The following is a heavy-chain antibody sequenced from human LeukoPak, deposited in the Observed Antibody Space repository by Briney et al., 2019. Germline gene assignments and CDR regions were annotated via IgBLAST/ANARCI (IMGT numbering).Heavy chain of an antibody. V-gene: IGHV3-73*01. CDR1: GFTFSGSA. Sequence: GGSLKLSCAASGFTFSGSAMHWVRQASGKGLEWVGRIRSKANSYATAYAASVKGRFTISRDDSKNTAYLQMNSPKTEDTAVYYCTTFIAAAGIDYWGQGTLVTVSS. CDR2: IRSKANSYAT. CDR3: TTFIAAAGIDY. J-gene: IGHJ4*02. D-gene: IGHD6-13*01.